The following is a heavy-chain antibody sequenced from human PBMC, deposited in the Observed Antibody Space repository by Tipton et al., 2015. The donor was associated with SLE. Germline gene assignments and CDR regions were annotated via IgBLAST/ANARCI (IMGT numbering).Heavy chain of an antibody. Sequence: SLRLSCAASGFNFWTSSMSWVRQAPGKGLEWVSYISSSSSTIYYADSVKGRFTISRDNSKNTLYLQMNSLRAEDTAVYYCAKIRSSSWYRDAFDIWGQGTMVTVSS. CDR3: AKIRSSSWYRDAFDI. CDR1: GFNFWTSS. J-gene: IGHJ3*02. V-gene: IGHV3-23*01. D-gene: IGHD6-13*01. CDR2: ISSSSSTI.